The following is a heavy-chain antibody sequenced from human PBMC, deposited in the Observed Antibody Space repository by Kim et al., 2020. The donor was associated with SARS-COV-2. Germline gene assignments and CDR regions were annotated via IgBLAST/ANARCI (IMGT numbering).Heavy chain of an antibody. V-gene: IGHV4-59*01. CDR3: ARSLSGIDSGDV. CDR2: INYSGST. D-gene: IGHD5-12*01. J-gene: IGHJ6*02. CDR1: GGSISSDY. Sequence: SETLSLTCTVSGGSISSDYWSWIRQPPGKGLEWIANINYSGSTNYNPSLKSRVTTSLDTAKNQFSLKLSSVTAADTAVYYCARSLSGIDSGDVWGQGTTVTVSS.